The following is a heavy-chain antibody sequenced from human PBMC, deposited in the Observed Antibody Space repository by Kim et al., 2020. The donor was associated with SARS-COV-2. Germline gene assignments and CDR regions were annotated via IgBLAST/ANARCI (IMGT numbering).Heavy chain of an antibody. D-gene: IGHD4-17*01. CDR2: ISYDGSNK. V-gene: IGHV3-33*05. CDR3: ARDQSYTVTTGDY. Sequence: GGSLSLSCAASGFTFSSYGMHWVRQAPGKGLEWVAVISYDGSNKYYADSVKGRFTISRDNSKNTLYLQMNSLRAEDTAVYYCARDQSYTVTTGDYWGQGTLVTVSS. CDR1: GFTFSSYG. J-gene: IGHJ4*02.